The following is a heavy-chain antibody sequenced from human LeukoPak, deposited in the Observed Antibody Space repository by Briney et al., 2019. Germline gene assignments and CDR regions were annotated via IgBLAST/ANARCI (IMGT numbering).Heavy chain of an antibody. CDR2: IIPIFGTA. Sequence: SVKVSCKASGGTFTSYAISWVRQAPGQGLEWMGGIIPIFGTANYAQKFQGRVTITADESTSTAYMELSSLRSEDTAVYYCARSYYDSSGYPRDGMDVWGQGTTVTVSS. D-gene: IGHD3-22*01. CDR3: ARSYYDSSGYPRDGMDV. J-gene: IGHJ6*02. V-gene: IGHV1-69*13. CDR1: GGTFTSYA.